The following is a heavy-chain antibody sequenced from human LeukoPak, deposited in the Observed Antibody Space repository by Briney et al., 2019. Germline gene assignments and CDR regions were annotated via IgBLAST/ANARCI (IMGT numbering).Heavy chain of an antibody. CDR1: GGSISSGSYY. CDR3: ASTVGTAMVNY. D-gene: IGHD5-18*01. Sequence: NPSQTLSLTCTVSGGSISSGSYYWSWIRQPAGKGLEWIGRIYTSGSTNYNPSLKSRVTISVDTSKNQFSLKLSSVTAADTAVYYCASTVGTAMVNYWGQGTLVTVSS. V-gene: IGHV4-61*02. J-gene: IGHJ4*02. CDR2: IYTSGST.